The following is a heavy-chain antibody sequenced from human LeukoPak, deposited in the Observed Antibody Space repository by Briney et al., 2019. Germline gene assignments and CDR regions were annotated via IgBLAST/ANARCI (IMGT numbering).Heavy chain of an antibody. CDR3: ASGMATITPFDY. CDR1: GGSISSYY. J-gene: IGHJ4*02. D-gene: IGHD5-24*01. CDR2: IYYSGST. Sequence: SETLSLTCTVPGGSISSYYWSWIRQPPGKGLEWIGYIYYSGSTNYNPSLKSRVTMSVDTSKNQFSLKLSSVTAADTAVYYCASGMATITPFDYWGQGTLVTVSS. V-gene: IGHV4-59*01.